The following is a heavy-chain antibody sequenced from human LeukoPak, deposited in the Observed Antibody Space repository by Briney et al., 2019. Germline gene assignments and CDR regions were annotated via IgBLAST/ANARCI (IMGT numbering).Heavy chain of an antibody. CDR1: GYTFTGYH. CDR2: INPNSGGT. J-gene: IGHJ4*02. V-gene: IGHV1-2*02. D-gene: IGHD3-10*01. Sequence: ASVKVSCKASGYTFTGYHMHWVRQAPGQGLEWMGWINPNSGGTNYAQKFQGRVTMTRDTSISTAYMELSRLRSDDTAVYYCAITMVRGVIRPRFDYWGQGTLVTVSS. CDR3: AITMVRGVIRPRFDY.